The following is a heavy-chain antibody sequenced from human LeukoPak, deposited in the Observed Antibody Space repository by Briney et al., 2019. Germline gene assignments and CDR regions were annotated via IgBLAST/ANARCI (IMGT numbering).Heavy chain of an antibody. Sequence: SETLSLTCSVSGGSISNYYWNWIRQPPGKGLEWLGTLYNSGRTTYNPSLKSRVTISVDTSKNQFSLKVNSVTAADTAVYYCARRGYSYADAFDIWGQGTMVTVSS. J-gene: IGHJ3*02. V-gene: IGHV4-59*08. D-gene: IGHD5-18*01. CDR3: ARRGYSYADAFDI. CDR2: LYNSGRT. CDR1: GGSISNYY.